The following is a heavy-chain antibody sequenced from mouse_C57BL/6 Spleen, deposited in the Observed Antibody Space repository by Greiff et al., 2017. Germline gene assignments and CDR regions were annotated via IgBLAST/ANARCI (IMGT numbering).Heavy chain of an antibody. CDR3: TRDGSSLFAY. CDR2: IDPETGGP. Sequence: VQLQESGAELVRPGASVTLSCKASVYTFPDYEMHWVKQTPVHGLEWIGAIDPETGGPASTQKFKGKAILTAEKASSTAYMELRSLTSEDSAVYYCTRDGSSLFAYWGQGTLVTVSA. D-gene: IGHD1-1*01. J-gene: IGHJ3*01. V-gene: IGHV1-15*01. CDR1: VYTFPDYE.